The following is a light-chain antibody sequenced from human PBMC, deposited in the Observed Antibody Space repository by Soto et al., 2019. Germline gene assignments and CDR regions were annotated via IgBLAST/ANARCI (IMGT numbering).Light chain of an antibody. CDR2: DAS. J-gene: IGKJ2*02. CDR1: QSVSSY. V-gene: IGKV3-11*01. Sequence: EIVLTQSPATLSLSPGERATLSCRASQSVSSYFAWYQQKPGQAPRLLVYDASARATGIPARFSGSGSGTDFTLTISSLEPEDFAVYYCQQRSNWPGTFGQGTKLEIK. CDR3: QQRSNWPGT.